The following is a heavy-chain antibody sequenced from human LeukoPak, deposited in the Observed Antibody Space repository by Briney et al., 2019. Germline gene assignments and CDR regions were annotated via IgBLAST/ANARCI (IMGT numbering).Heavy chain of an antibody. Sequence: SETLSLTCTVSGGSVSSGSYYWSWIGQPPGKGLEWMGYIYDSGSTNYNPSLKSRVTISVDTSKNQFSLKLSSVTAADTAVYYCARDPSGYFNYWGQGTLVTVSS. J-gene: IGHJ4*02. CDR3: ARDPSGYFNY. CDR1: GGSVSSGSYY. D-gene: IGHD3-22*01. V-gene: IGHV4-61*01. CDR2: IYDSGST.